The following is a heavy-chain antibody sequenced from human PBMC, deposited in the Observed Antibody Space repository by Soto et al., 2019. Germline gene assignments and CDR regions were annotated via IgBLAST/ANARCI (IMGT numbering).Heavy chain of an antibody. V-gene: IGHV1-69*01. Sequence: QVQLVQSGAEVRKPGSSVKVSCKASGGTFSRHAISWVRQAPGQGLEWMGGIIPMFGTANHAQKFQGRVTIIADESTSTAYMELSSLRSEDTAIYYCARGWGYDSSDYYYAYWGQGTVVIVSS. J-gene: IGHJ4*02. CDR1: GGTFSRHA. CDR3: ARGWGYDSSDYYYAY. CDR2: IIPMFGTA. D-gene: IGHD3-22*01.